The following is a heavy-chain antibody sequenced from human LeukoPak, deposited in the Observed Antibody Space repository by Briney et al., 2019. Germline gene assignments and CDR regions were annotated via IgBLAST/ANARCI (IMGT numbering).Heavy chain of an antibody. J-gene: IGHJ6*02. D-gene: IGHD3-3*01. CDR1: GFTFSVYW. V-gene: IGHV3-7*01. CDR2: INQHGSEK. Sequence: PGGSLRLSCAASGFTFSVYWMSWVRQAPGKGLEWVANINQHGSEKYYVDSVTGRLTISRDNAKNSLYLQMNSLRAEDTAVYYCARHRSLQGVVIMGAMDVWGQGTTVTVS. CDR3: ARHRSLQGVVIMGAMDV.